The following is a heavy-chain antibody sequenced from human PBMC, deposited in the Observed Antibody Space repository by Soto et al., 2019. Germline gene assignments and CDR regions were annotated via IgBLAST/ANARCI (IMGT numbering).Heavy chain of an antibody. J-gene: IGHJ4*02. CDR2: IRKKANSYTT. CDR1: GFTFSDHY. V-gene: IGHV3-72*01. CDR3: ARISTTSYFDF. D-gene: IGHD4-17*01. Sequence: GGSMRLSCAASGFTFSDHYMDWVRQAPGKGLEWVGRIRKKANSYTTEYAASVKGRFTISRDDSKNSMYLQMNSLRTEDTAVYFCARISTTSYFDFWGQGTLVTVSS.